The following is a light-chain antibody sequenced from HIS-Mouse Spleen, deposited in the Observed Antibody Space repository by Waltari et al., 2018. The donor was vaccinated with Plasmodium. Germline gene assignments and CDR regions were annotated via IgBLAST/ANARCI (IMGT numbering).Light chain of an antibody. Sequence: IVMTQSPLSLPVTPGTPASISCRSLQSLLHSNGYNYLDWYLQKPGQSPQLLIYLGSNRASGVPDRFSGSGSGTDFTLKISRVEAEDVGVYYCMQALQTPLTFGGGTKVEIK. CDR2: LGS. CDR3: MQALQTPLT. CDR1: QSLLHSNGYNY. V-gene: IGKV2-28*01. J-gene: IGKJ4*01.